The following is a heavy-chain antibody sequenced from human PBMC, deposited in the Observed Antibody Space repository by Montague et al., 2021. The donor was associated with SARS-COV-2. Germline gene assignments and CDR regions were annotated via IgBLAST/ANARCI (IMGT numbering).Heavy chain of an antibody. CDR1: GFTFSSYA. Sequence: SLRLSLSASGFTFSSYAMHWVRQAPGKGLEWVAVISYDGSNKYYADSVKGRFTISRDNSKNTLYLQMNSLRAEDTAVYYCARDPFYYDILTGYIYPAYYYYYGMDVWGRGTTVTVSS. CDR3: ARDPFYYDILTGYIYPAYYYYYGMDV. CDR2: ISYDGSNK. D-gene: IGHD3-9*01. J-gene: IGHJ6*02. V-gene: IGHV3-30-3*01.